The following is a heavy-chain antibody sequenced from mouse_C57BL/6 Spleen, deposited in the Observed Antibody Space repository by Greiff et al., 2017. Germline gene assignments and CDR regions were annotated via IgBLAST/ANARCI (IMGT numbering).Heavy chain of an antibody. CDR3: AREGAYYSNHDAMDY. D-gene: IGHD2-5*01. CDR1: GYTFTDYN. J-gene: IGHJ4*01. CDR2: INPNNGGT. V-gene: IGHV1-18*01. Sequence: VQLQQSGPELVKPGASVKIPCKASGYTFTDYNMDWVKQSHGKSLEWIGDINPNNGGTIYNQKFKGKATLTVDKSSSTAYMERRSLTSEDTAVYYCAREGAYYSNHDAMDYWGQGTSVTVSS.